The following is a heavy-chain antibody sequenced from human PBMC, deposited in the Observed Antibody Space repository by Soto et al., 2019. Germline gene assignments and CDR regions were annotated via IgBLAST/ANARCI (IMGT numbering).Heavy chain of an antibody. CDR2: IKQDGSEK. J-gene: IGHJ6*04. CDR1: GFTFSSYW. D-gene: IGHD6-6*01. CDR3: ARDPETYSSSSGGEMDV. Sequence: VQLVESGGGLVQPGGSLRLSCAASGFTFSSYWMSWVRQAPGKGLEWVANIKQDGSEKYYVDSVKGRFTISRDNAKNSLYLQMNSLRAEDTAVYYCARDPETYSSSSGGEMDVWGKGTTVTVSS. V-gene: IGHV3-7*01.